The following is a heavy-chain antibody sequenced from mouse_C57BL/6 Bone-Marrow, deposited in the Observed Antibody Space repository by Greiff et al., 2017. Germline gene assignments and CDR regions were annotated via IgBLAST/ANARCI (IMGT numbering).Heavy chain of an antibody. CDR2: IDPSDSNT. CDR1: GYTFTSYW. D-gene: IGHD1-1*01. V-gene: IGHV1-50*01. CDR3: ASLYGRGFAY. Sequence: QVQLQQSGAELVKPGASVKLSCKASGYTFTSYWMQWVKQRPGQGLEWIGEIDPSDSNTNYNQKFKGKATLTVDTSSSTAYMQLSSLTAEGSAVYYCASLYGRGFAYWGQGTLVTVSA. J-gene: IGHJ3*01.